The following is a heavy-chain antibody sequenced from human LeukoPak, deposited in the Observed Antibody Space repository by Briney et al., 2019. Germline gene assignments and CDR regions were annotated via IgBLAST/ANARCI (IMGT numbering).Heavy chain of an antibody. CDR2: ISWNSGSI. Sequence: GGSLRLSCAASGFTFDDYAMHWVRQAPGKGLEWVSGISWNSGSIGYADSVKGRFIISRDNSKNILYLLMNSLRDEDTAVYYCARVVRGHDAFDIWGQGTMVTVSS. CDR1: GFTFDDYA. CDR3: ARVVRGHDAFDI. V-gene: IGHV3-9*01. D-gene: IGHD2-21*01. J-gene: IGHJ3*02.